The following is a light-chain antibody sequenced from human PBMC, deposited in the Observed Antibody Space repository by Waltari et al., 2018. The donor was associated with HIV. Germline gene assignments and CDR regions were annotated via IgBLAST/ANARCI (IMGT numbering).Light chain of an antibody. V-gene: IGLV1-51*01. CDR3: GTWDTSLNAGV. J-gene: IGLJ2*01. CDR2: ANH. CDR1: TSNIGNNF. Sequence: QSVLTQPPAVSAAPGQKVAIACSGTTSNIGNNFVCWYQKLQGTAPKLLIFANHQRPSGFSDRCSASKAGTSATLAITGLHTGDEAEYYCGTWDTSLNAGVFGGGTKVSVL.